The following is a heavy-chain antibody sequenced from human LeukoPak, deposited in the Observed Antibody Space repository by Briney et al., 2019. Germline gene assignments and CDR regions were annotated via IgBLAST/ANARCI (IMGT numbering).Heavy chain of an antibody. D-gene: IGHD4-17*01. CDR1: GGSISSSTYY. CDR2: IYYSGRT. CDR3: ARLKSSYGDYYFDY. V-gene: IGHV4-39*01. J-gene: IGHJ4*02. Sequence: SDTLSLTCTVSGGSISSSTYYWGWIRQPPGKGLEWLGNIYYSGRTYYNPSLKNRLTISVDTSRNQFSLNLRSVTAADTAVYYCARLKSSYGDYYFDYWGQGTLVTVSS.